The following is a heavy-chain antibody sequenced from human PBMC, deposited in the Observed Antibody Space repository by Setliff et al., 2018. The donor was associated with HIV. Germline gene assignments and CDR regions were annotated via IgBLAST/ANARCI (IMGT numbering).Heavy chain of an antibody. J-gene: IGHJ3*02. CDR1: GYTLSDYG. CDR2: INTDTGHP. D-gene: IGHD2-15*01. Sequence: ASVKVSCKASGYTLSDYGIHWLRQAPGQGLEFMAWINTDTGHPTYAQGFTGRGRFVFSLDASVSTAYLEISGLKAEDSALYYCARAGWCRGGPCYAGIFDIWGQGTMVTVSS. CDR3: ARAGWCRGGPCYAGIFDI. V-gene: IGHV7-4-1*02.